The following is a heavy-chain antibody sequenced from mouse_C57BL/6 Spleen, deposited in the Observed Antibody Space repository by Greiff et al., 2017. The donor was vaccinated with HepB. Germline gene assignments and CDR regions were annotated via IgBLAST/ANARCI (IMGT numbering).Heavy chain of an antibody. D-gene: IGHD4-1*01. J-gene: IGHJ4*01. V-gene: IGHV3-1*01. Sequence: EVKVEESGPGMVKPSQSLSLTCTVTGYSITSGYDWHWIRHFPGNKLEWMGYISYSGSTNYNPSLKSRISITHDTSKNHFFLKLNSVTTEDTATYYCARGGNWACMDYWGQGTSVTVSS. CDR1: GYSITSGYD. CDR3: ARGGNWACMDY. CDR2: ISYSGST.